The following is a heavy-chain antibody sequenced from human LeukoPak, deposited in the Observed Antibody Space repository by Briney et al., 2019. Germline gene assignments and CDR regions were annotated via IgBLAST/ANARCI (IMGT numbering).Heavy chain of an antibody. CDR1: GYTFTSYY. J-gene: IGHJ5*02. V-gene: IGHV1-46*01. D-gene: IGHD3-10*01. CDR3: ARDGRGSRSSWFDP. CDR2: INPSGGST. Sequence: ASVKVSCKASGYTFTSYYLYWVRQAPGQGLEWMGIINPSGGSTNYAQKFQGRVFITRDTSINTAYMELSSLGSDDTAVYYCARDGRGSRSSWFDPWGQGTLVIVSS.